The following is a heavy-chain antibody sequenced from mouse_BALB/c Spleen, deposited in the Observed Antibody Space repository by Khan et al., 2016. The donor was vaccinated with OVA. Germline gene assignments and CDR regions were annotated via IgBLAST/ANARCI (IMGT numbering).Heavy chain of an antibody. CDR2: ISYSGNT. CDR3: ARIYGGDFDY. Sequence: EVQLQESGPGLVKPSQSLSLTCTVTGYSITSDYAWNWIRQFPGNKLEWMGYISYSGNTKYNPSLKSRISITRDTSENQFFLQLNSVTIEETATYDCARIYGGDFDYWGQGTTLTVSS. D-gene: IGHD1-1*01. V-gene: IGHV3-2*02. CDR1: GYSITSDYA. J-gene: IGHJ2*01.